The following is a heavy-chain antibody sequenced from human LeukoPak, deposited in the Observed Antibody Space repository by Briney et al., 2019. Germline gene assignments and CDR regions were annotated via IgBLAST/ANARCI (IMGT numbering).Heavy chain of an antibody. CDR2: MNPNSGDT. J-gene: IGHJ4*02. CDR3: ARGLGSYDSSELTWPMISF. Sequence: ASVKVSCKASGYTFTNYEINWVRQATGQGLEWTGWMNPNSGDTAYAQKFQGRITMTRTTSINTAYMELSSLRSEDTAVYYCARGLGSYDSSELTWPMISFWGQGTVVTVSS. CDR1: GYTFTNYE. V-gene: IGHV1-8*01. D-gene: IGHD3-22*01.